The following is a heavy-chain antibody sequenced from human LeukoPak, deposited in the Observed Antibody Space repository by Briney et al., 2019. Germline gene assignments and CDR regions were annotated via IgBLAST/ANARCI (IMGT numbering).Heavy chain of an antibody. CDR2: ISSSSSTI. V-gene: IGHV3-48*04. J-gene: IGHJ6*03. CDR1: GFTFSSYS. Sequence: TGGSLTLSCAASGFTFSSYSMNWVRQAPGKGLEWVSYISSSSSTIYYADSVKGRFTISRDNAKNSLYLQMNSLRAEDTAVYYGAGNPPYYYYMDVWGKGTTVTVSS. CDR3: AGNPPYYYYMDV. D-gene: IGHD1-14*01.